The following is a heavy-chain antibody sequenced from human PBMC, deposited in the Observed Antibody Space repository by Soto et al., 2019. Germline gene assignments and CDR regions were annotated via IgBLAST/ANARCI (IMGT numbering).Heavy chain of an antibody. CDR2: ISWNSGSI. CDR1: GFTFDDYA. J-gene: IGHJ6*02. V-gene: IGHV3-9*01. Sequence: GGSLRLSCAASGFTFDDYAMHWVRQAPGKGLEWVSGISWNSGSIGYADSVKGRFTISRDNAKNSLYLQMNSLRAEDTALYYCAKDRYAVFPHRGMDVWGQGTTVTVSS. D-gene: IGHD1-1*01. CDR3: AKDRYAVFPHRGMDV.